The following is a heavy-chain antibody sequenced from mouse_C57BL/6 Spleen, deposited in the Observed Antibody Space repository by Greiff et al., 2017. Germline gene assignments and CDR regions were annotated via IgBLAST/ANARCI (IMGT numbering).Heavy chain of an antibody. CDR3: STAQRYFDV. D-gene: IGHD3-2*02. V-gene: IGHV1-81*01. Sequence: QVQLQQSGAELARPGASVKLSCKASGYTFTSYGISWVKQRTGQGLEWIGEIYPRSGNTYYNEKFKGKATLTADKSSSTAYMELRSLTSEDSAVYFCSTAQRYFDVWGTGTTVTVSS. CDR1: GYTFTSYG. J-gene: IGHJ1*03. CDR2: IYPRSGNT.